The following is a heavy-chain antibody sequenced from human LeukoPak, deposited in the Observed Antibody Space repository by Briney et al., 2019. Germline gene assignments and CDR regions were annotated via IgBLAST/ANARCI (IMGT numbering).Heavy chain of an antibody. J-gene: IGHJ4*02. V-gene: IGHV3-66*02. CDR1: GFTVSSNY. Sequence: GGSLRLSCAASGFTVSSNYMSWVRQAPGKGLEWVSVIYSGGSTYYADSVKGRFTISRDNSKNALYLQMNSLRAGDTAVYYCARGARGYSSSWVQFDYWGQGTLVTVSS. CDR2: IYSGGST. CDR3: ARGARGYSSSWVQFDY. D-gene: IGHD6-13*01.